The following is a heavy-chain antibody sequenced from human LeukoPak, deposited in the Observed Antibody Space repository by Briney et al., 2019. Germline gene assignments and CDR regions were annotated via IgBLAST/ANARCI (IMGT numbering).Heavy chain of an antibody. CDR1: GYTFTSYD. Sequence: ASVKVSCKASGYTFTSYDINWVRQATGQGLEWMGWMNPNSGNTGYAQKFQGRVTMTRNTSISTAYMELSGLRSEDTAVYYCARSRYCSGGSCYSRITPFDYWGQGTLVTVSS. CDR2: MNPNSGNT. CDR3: ARSRYCSGGSCYSRITPFDY. V-gene: IGHV1-8*01. J-gene: IGHJ4*02. D-gene: IGHD2-15*01.